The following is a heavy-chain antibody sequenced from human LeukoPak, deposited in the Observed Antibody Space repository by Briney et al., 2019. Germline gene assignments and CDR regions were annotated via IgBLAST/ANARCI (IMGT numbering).Heavy chain of an antibody. J-gene: IGHJ1*01. CDR2: ISYDESKI. CDR1: GFSFTNYA. D-gene: IGHD6-25*01. V-gene: IGHV3-30*03. CDR3: ARRPVAAEYFQH. Sequence: GGSLRLSCTGSGFSFTNYAMHWVRQAPGEGLEWVAVISYDESKIYYADSVKGRFTISRDLSTNTLYLQMNSLTTEDMAMYFCARRPVAAEYFQHWGQGTLVTVSS.